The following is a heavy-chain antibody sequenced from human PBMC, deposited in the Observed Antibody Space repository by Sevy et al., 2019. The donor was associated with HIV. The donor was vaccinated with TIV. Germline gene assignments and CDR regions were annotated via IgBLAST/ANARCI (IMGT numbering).Heavy chain of an antibody. Sequence: GGSLRLSCAASGFTFSGYAMHWVRQAPGKGLEWLAVISYDGNNKYADSVKGRFTISRDNSKNTLYLQMNSLRAEDTAVYYCARDGSSGGLFLKDYYYFGMDVWGQGTTVTVSS. CDR2: ISYDGNNK. CDR1: GFTFSGYA. V-gene: IGHV3-30*04. D-gene: IGHD3-16*01. J-gene: IGHJ6*02. CDR3: ARDGSSGGLFLKDYYYFGMDV.